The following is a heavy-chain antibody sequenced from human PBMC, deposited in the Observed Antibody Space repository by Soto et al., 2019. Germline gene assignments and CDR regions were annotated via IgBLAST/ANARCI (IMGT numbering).Heavy chain of an antibody. V-gene: IGHV3-30-3*01. CDR1: GFTFSSYA. CDR2: ISYDGSNK. Sequence: QVQLVESGGGVVQPGRSLRLSCAASGFTFSSYAMHWVRQAPGKGLEWVAVISYDGSNKYYADSVKGRFTISRDNSKNTLYLQMNSLRAEDTAVYYCASNKKQLVYYYYGMDVWGQGTTVTVSS. CDR3: ASNKKQLVYYYYGMDV. J-gene: IGHJ6*02. D-gene: IGHD6-13*01.